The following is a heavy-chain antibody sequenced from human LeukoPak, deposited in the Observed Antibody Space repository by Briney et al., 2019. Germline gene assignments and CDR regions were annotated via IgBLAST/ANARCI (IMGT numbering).Heavy chain of an antibody. CDR2: IYSGGST. CDR3: ARDVGHKLLWFGELSSSFDY. V-gene: IGHV3-53*01. CDR1: GFSVSSNY. D-gene: IGHD3-10*01. J-gene: IGHJ4*02. Sequence: PGGSLRLSCAASGFSVSSNYMSWVRQAPGKGLEWVSVIYSGGSTYYADSVKGRFTISRDNSKNTLYLQMNSLRAEDTAVYYCARDVGHKLLWFGELSSSFDYWGQGTLVTVSS.